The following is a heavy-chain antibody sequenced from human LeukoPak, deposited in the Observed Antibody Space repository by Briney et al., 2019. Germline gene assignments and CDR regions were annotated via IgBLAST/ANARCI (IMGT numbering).Heavy chain of an antibody. Sequence: GGSLRLSCAASGFTFSSYGMHWVRQAPGKGLEWVAVIWYDGSNKYYADSVKGRFTISRNNSKNTLYLQMNSLRAEDTAVYYCARDPGSELLLYGMDVWGQGTTVTVSS. D-gene: IGHD1-26*01. V-gene: IGHV3-33*01. CDR3: ARDPGSELLLYGMDV. J-gene: IGHJ6*02. CDR1: GFTFSSYG. CDR2: IWYDGSNK.